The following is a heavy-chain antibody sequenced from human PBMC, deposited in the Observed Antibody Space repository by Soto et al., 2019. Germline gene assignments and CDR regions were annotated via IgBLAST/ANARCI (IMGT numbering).Heavy chain of an antibody. V-gene: IGHV1-69*13. CDR1: GGTFSSYA. CDR2: IIPIFGTA. CDR3: ARGEGMVRGVSNPYYYGMDV. D-gene: IGHD3-10*01. Sequence: ASVKVSCKASGGTFSSYAISWVRQAPGQGLEWMGGIIPIFGTANYAQKFQGRVTITADESTSTAYMELSSLRSEDTAVYYWARGEGMVRGVSNPYYYGMDVWGQGTTVTVSS. J-gene: IGHJ6*02.